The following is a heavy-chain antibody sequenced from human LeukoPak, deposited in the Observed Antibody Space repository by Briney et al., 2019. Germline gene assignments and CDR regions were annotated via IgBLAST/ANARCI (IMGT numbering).Heavy chain of an antibody. D-gene: IGHD6-13*01. V-gene: IGHV1-18*01. CDR3: AKEDSSSWYQWNAFDI. Sequence: ASVKVSCKASGYTFTSYGISWVRQATGQGLEWMGWTSAYNGNTNYAQKLQGRITMTTDTSTSTAYIELRSLRSDDTAVYYCAKEDSSSWYQWNAFDIWGQGTMVTVSS. CDR1: GYTFTSYG. J-gene: IGHJ3*02. CDR2: TSAYNGNT.